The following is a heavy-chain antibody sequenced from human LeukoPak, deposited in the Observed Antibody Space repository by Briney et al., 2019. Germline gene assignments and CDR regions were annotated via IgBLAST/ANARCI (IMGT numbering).Heavy chain of an antibody. V-gene: IGHV3-9*03. CDR3: AKDSYSASGLEGDALDI. J-gene: IGHJ3*02. Sequence: PGRSLRLSCTASGFTFDEFAIHWVRQAPGKGLEWVSGIGWNGLIVGYADSVKGRFSISRDNAKQSVYLHMNSLRTGDMALYYCAKDSYSASGLEGDALDIWGQGTLVTVSS. D-gene: IGHD3-3*01. CDR2: IGWNGLIV. CDR1: GFTFDEFA.